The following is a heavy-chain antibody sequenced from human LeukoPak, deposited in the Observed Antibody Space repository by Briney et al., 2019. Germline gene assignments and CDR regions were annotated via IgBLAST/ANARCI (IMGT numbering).Heavy chain of an antibody. D-gene: IGHD2-15*01. CDR1: GGSISSSSYY. Sequence: PSETLSLTCTVSGGSISSSSYYWGWIRQPPGKGLEWIGSIHYSGSAYYNPSLKSRVTMSVDTSKNQFSLKLSSVTAADTAVYYCARVGVLVVVAQWATGVDPWGQGTLVTVSS. CDR3: ARVGVLVVVAQWATGVDP. CDR2: IHYSGSA. J-gene: IGHJ5*02. V-gene: IGHV4-39*07.